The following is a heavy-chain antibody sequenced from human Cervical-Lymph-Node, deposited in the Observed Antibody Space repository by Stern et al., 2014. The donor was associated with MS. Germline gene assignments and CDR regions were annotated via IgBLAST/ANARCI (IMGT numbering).Heavy chain of an antibody. CDR3: ARGLLGSENAFDI. V-gene: IGHV1-18*01. CDR2: RSAYNDNT. D-gene: IGHD2-15*01. J-gene: IGHJ3*02. CDR1: GYTFTSYG. Sequence: VQLVQSGAEVKKPGASVKVSCKASGYTFTSYGISWVRQAPGPGLEWMGWRSAYNDNTNYAQKLQGRVTMTTDTSTSTADMELRSLRSDDTAVYYWARGLLGSENAFDIWGQGTMVTVSS.